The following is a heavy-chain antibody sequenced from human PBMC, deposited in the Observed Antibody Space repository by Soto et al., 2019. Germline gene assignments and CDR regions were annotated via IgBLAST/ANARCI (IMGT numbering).Heavy chain of an antibody. CDR3: TTDYVVFRDY. J-gene: IGHJ4*02. CDR1: GFPFGDYA. D-gene: IGHD2-21*01. CDR2: ITSKAYGGTP. V-gene: IGHV3-49*03. Sequence: GGSLRLSCTGSGFPFGDYAVTWFRQAPGKGLKWVGFITSKAYGGTPEYAASVKGRFIISRDDSKSIAYLQMNSLKSEDTALHYCTTDYVVFRDYWGQGTLVTVSS.